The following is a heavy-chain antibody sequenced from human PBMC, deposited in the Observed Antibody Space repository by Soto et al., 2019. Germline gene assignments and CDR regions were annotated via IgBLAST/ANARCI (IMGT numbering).Heavy chain of an antibody. CDR2: IYYPGNT. CDR3: ATAYYYGSGSFDS. J-gene: IGHJ4*02. D-gene: IGHD3-10*01. V-gene: IGHV4-31*03. CDR1: GGASTDSAGYY. Sequence: QVQLQESGPGLVKPSQTLSLTCTVSGGASTDSAGYYWSWIRQHPGKGLEWIGHIYYPGNTHYNPSLQSRISISVDTSKNQFSLKLTSVTAADTAVYFCATAYYYGSGSFDSWGPGTLVTVSS.